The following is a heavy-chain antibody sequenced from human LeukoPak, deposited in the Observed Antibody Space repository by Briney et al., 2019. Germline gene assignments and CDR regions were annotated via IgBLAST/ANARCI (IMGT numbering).Heavy chain of an antibody. CDR2: IYHSGST. V-gene: IGHV4-30-2*01. CDR1: GGSISSGGYS. J-gene: IGHJ3*02. CDR3: AGVSTDDAFDI. D-gene: IGHD5/OR15-5a*01. Sequence: KPSETLSLTCAVSGGSISSGGYSWSWIRQPPGKGLEWIGYIYHSGSTYYNPSLKSRVTISVDRSKNQFSLKLSSVAAADTAVYYCAGVSTDDAFDIWGQGTMVTVSS.